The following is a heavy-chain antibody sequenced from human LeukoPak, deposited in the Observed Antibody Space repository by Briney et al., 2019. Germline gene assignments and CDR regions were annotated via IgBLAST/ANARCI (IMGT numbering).Heavy chain of an antibody. D-gene: IGHD6-19*01. CDR3: ARSRHGGWDSFDY. Sequence: GGSLRLSCAVSGFTFSSYEMNWVRQAPGKGLEWVSHISSSGSTIYYADSVKGRFTISRDNAKNSLYLQMNCLRAEDTAVYYCARSRHGGWDSFDYWGQGTLVTVSS. V-gene: IGHV3-48*03. CDR1: GFTFSSYE. CDR2: ISSSGSTI. J-gene: IGHJ4*02.